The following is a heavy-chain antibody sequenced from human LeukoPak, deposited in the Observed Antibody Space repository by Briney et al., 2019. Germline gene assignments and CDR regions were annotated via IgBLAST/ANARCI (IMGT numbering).Heavy chain of an antibody. D-gene: IGHD3-3*01. CDR3: ASLQTGFFGVARRGYYFDY. J-gene: IGHJ4*02. V-gene: IGHV4-39*01. CDR1: GGSISSSSYY. CDR2: IYYSGST. Sequence: PSETLSLTCTVSGGSISSSSYYWGWIRQPPGKGLEWIGSIYYSGSTYYNPSLKSRVTISVDTSKNQFSLKLSSVTAADTAVYYCASLQTGFFGVARRGYYFDYWGQGTLVTVSS.